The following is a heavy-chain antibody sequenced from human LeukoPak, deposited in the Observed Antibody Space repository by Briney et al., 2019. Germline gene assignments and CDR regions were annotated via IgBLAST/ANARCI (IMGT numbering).Heavy chain of an antibody. Sequence: GESLRISCQASGYSFTSYWINWVRQVPGKGLEWMGKNDPSDSYSNYSPSFQGHVTISTDKSLATAYLQWSSLKASDTAIYYCAGERKGSVATIGDYWGQGTLVTVSS. CDR1: GYSFTSYW. J-gene: IGHJ4*02. D-gene: IGHD5-12*01. V-gene: IGHV5-10-1*01. CDR3: AGERKGSVATIGDY. CDR2: NDPSDSYS.